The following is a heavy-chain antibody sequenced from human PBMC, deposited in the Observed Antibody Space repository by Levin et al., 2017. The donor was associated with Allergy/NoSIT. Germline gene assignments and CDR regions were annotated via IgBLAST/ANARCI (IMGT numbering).Heavy chain of an antibody. CDR1: GFTFSRYY. D-gene: IGHD2-2*01. V-gene: IGHV3-74*01. CDR3: ARGGCSSTSCLDS. CDR2: IISDNSDT. Sequence: PGGSLTLSCSASGFTFSRYYMHWVRQAPGEGLVWVSRIISDNSDTKYADSVKGRFTISRDNAKNTLYLQMNSLRAEDTAVYYCARGGCSSTSCLDSWGQGTLVTVSS. J-gene: IGHJ5*01.